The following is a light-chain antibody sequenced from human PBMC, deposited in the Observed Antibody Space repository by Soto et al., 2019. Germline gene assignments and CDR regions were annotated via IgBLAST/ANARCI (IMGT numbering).Light chain of an antibody. CDR3: QQFHSNPPT. CDR2: WAS. Sequence: DIVMTQSPDSLAVSLGERATINCKSSQTVLHSSNSKNYLAWYQQKPGQPPRLLIYWASIRESGVTERISGSGSGTDFTLTISSLHVEDVAVYYCQQFHSNPPTFGGGTKVDIK. CDR1: QTVLHSSNSKNY. V-gene: IGKV4-1*01. J-gene: IGKJ4*01.